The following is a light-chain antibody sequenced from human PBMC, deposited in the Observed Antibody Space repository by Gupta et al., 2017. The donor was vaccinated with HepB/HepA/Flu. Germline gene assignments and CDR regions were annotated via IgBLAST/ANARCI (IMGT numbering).Light chain of an antibody. CDR1: NIGSKS. J-gene: IGLJ1*01. CDR2: DDR. CDR3: QVWDGDSDHYV. V-gene: IGLV3-21*03. Sequence: SYVLTQPPSVPVAPGKTATITCGENNIGSKSVHWYQQKPGQAPVLVVYDDRDRPLGIPERFSGSNSGNTATLTISRVEAGDEADYYCQVWDGDSDHYVFGTGTKVTVL.